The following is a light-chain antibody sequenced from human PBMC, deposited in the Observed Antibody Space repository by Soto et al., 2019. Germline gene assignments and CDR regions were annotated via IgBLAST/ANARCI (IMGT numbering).Light chain of an antibody. CDR3: QHFGDSPVT. V-gene: IGKV3-11*01. J-gene: IGKJ5*01. Sequence: EIVLTQSPVTLSLSPGERATLSCRASQTVDGYLAWYQQKPGQAPRLLIYDVSNRATGIPARFSGSGSGTDFTLTISRLEPEDFAVYYCQHFGDSPVTFGQGTRLEIK. CDR1: QTVDGY. CDR2: DVS.